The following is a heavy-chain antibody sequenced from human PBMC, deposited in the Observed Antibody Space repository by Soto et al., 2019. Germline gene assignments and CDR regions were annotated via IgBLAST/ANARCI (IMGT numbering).Heavy chain of an antibody. Sequence: ASVKVSCKASGYTFTSYDSKWVRQATGQGLEWMGWMNPNSGNTGYAHKFQGRVTMTRNTSISTAYMELSSLRSEDTAVYYCARAGSDYGMDVWGQGTTVTVSS. CDR3: ARAGSDYGMDV. V-gene: IGHV1-8*01. CDR2: MNPNSGNT. J-gene: IGHJ6*02. CDR1: GYTFTSYD. D-gene: IGHD3-10*01.